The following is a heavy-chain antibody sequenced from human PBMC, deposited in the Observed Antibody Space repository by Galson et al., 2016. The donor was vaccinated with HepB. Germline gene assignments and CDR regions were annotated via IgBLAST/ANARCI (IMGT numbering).Heavy chain of an antibody. D-gene: IGHD4-17*01. CDR2: INAATGDS. V-gene: IGHV1-3*01. Sequence: SVKVSCKASGYTFTMYSIHWLRQAPGQGLEWMGWINAATGDSTYSQNFRDRVTFTRDTSASTASMELTSLTFEDTAVYYCARGPLAYGDLIRFYRFDYWGQGTLVTVSS. J-gene: IGHJ4*02. CDR1: GYTFTMYS. CDR3: ARGPLAYGDLIRFYRFDY.